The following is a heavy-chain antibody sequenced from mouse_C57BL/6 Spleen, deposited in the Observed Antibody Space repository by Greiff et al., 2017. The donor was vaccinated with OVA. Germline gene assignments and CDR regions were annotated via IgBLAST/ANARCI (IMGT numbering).Heavy chain of an antibody. V-gene: IGHV1-18*01. Sequence: EVQLQQSGPELVKPGASVKIPCKASGYTFTDYNMDWVKQSHGKSLEWIGDINPNNGGTIYNQKFKGKATLTVDKSSSTAYMELRSLTSEDTAVYYCARRLYDGYSTGMDYWGQGTSVTVSS. J-gene: IGHJ4*01. CDR3: ARRLYDGYSTGMDY. CDR2: INPNNGGT. CDR1: GYTFTDYN. D-gene: IGHD2-3*01.